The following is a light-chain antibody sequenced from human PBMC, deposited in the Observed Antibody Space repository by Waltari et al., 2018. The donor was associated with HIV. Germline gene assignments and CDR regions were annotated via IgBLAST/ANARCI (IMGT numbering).Light chain of an antibody. CDR1: SSDVGSYTV. Sequence: QSALTQPASVSGSPGQSITISCTGTSSDVGSYTVVPWYQQHPGKAPKLMIYEDNKRPSGVSNRFSGSKSGNTASLTISGLQAEDEADYYCCSYTGSTTWVFGGGTKLTVL. CDR2: EDN. V-gene: IGLV2-23*01. CDR3: CSYTGSTTWV. J-gene: IGLJ3*02.